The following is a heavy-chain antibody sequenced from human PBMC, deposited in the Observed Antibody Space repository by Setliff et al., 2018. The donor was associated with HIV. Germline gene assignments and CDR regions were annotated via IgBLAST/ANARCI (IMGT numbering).Heavy chain of an antibody. CDR1: GFTFSSYA. J-gene: IGHJ4*02. CDR2: INSDESST. Sequence: PGESLKISCAASGFTFSSYAMSWVRQAPGKGLEWVSRINSDESSTGYADSVKGRFTISRDNAKNTLYLQMNSLRAEDTAVYYCARNLDPDYWGQGILVTVSS. CDR3: ARNLDPDY. V-gene: IGHV3-74*01.